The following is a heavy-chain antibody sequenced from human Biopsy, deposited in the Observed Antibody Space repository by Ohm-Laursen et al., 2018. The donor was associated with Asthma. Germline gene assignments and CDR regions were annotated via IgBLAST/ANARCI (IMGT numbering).Heavy chain of an antibody. CDR3: ARTYYDFLTGQVNDVFAM. CDR2: INAGNGNT. D-gene: IGHD3-9*01. J-gene: IGHJ3*02. Sequence: ASVKVSCKASGYMFINYAIHWVRQAPGQRLEWMGWINAGNGNTKYSQKFQGRVTISRDTSASTAYMDLSSLRSEDTAVYYCARTYYDFLTGQVNDVFAMWGQGTMVTVSS. CDR1: GYMFINYA. V-gene: IGHV1-3*01.